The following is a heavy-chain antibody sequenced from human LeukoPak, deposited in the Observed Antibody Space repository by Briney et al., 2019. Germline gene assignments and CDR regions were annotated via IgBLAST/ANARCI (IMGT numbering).Heavy chain of an antibody. CDR2: INHSGRT. V-gene: IGHV4-34*01. Sequence: SETLSLTCAVYGGSFSGYYWSWIRQPPGKGREWIGEINHSGRTNYNPSTKSRVTISVDTSKNQYSLKLSSVTAADTAVYCCARGRGLRAYSRYFDYWRQGTLVTVSS. J-gene: IGHJ4*02. CDR3: ARGRGLRAYSRYFDY. D-gene: IGHD4-11*01. CDR1: GGSFSGYY.